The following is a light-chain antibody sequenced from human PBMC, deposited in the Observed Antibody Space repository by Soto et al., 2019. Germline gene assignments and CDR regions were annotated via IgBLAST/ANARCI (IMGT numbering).Light chain of an antibody. V-gene: IGKV3-20*01. Sequence: EIVITQSPSTLSVSPGERATLSCRASQSVSSSYLAWYQQKPGQAPRLLIYGASSRATGIPDRFSGSGSGTDFTLTISRLEPEDFAVHYCQQYGSATPVTFGGGTKVDI. CDR2: GAS. J-gene: IGKJ4*01. CDR1: QSVSSSY. CDR3: QQYGSATPVT.